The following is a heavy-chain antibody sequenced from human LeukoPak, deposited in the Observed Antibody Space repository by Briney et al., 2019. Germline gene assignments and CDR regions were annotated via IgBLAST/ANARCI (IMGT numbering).Heavy chain of an antibody. D-gene: IGHD3-16*01. CDR2: INHSGST. CDR3: ARLKMGAYFDL. Sequence: SETLSLTCAVYGGSFSGYYWSWIRQPPGKGLEWIGEINHSGSTNYNPSLKSRVTISVDTSKNQFSLKLRSVTAADTAVYYYARLKMGAYFDLWGRGTLVTVSS. CDR1: GGSFSGYY. J-gene: IGHJ2*01. V-gene: IGHV4-34*01.